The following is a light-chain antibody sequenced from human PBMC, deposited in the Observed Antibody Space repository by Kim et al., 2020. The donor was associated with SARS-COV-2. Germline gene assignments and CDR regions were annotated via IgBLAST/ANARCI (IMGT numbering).Light chain of an antibody. CDR2: DAS. Sequence: PGERATLSCRASQSVSRNLAWYQQTPGQAPRLLIYDASSRATGIPARFSGSGSGTDFTLTISSLEPEDFVVYFCQQRSDWPLTFGGGTKVDIK. J-gene: IGKJ4*01. V-gene: IGKV3-11*01. CDR1: QSVSRN. CDR3: QQRSDWPLT.